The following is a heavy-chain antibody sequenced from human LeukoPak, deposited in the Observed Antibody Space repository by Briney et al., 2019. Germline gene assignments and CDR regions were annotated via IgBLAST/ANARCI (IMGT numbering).Heavy chain of an antibody. Sequence: SEXLSLTCTVSGYSISSGYYWGWIRQPPGKGLEWIGSIYHSGSTYYNPSLKSRVTISVDTSKNQFSLKLSSVTAADTAVYYCARVKWELHHPLYSGFDYWGQGTLVTVSS. V-gene: IGHV4-38-2*02. CDR1: GYSISSGYY. D-gene: IGHD1-26*01. CDR3: ARVKWELHHPLYSGFDY. CDR2: IYHSGST. J-gene: IGHJ4*02.